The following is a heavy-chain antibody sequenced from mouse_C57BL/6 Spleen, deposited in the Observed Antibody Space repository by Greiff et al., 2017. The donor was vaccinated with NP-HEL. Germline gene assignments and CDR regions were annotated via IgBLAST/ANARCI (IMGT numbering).Heavy chain of an antibody. CDR3: ATRLSDGFAY. V-gene: IGHV1-61*01. J-gene: IGHJ3*01. CDR2: IYPSDSET. CDR1: GYTFTSYW. Sequence: VQLQQSGAELVRPGSSVKLSCKASGYTFTSYWMDWVKQRPGQGLEWIGNIYPSDSETHYNQKFKDKATLTVDKSSSTAYMQLSSLTSEDSAVYYCATRLSDGFAYWGQGTLVTVAA. D-gene: IGHD1-1*02.